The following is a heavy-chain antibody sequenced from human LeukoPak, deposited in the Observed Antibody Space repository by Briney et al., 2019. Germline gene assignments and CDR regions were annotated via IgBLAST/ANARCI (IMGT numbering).Heavy chain of an antibody. CDR2: INPNSGGT. CDR1: GYTFTGYY. Sequence: ASVKVSCKASGYTFTGYYMHWVRQAPGQGLEWMGWINPNSGGTNYAQKFQGRVTMTRDTSISTAYMELSRLRSDDTAVYYCARDQTFSSMLDYWGQGTLVTVSS. J-gene: IGHJ4*02. CDR3: ARDQTFSSMLDY. V-gene: IGHV1-2*02. D-gene: IGHD6-6*01.